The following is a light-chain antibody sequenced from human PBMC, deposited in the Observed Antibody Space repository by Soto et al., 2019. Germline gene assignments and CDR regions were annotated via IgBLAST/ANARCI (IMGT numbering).Light chain of an antibody. CDR2: GNS. J-gene: IGLJ2*01. Sequence: QSVLTQPPSVSGAPGQRVTISCTGSSSNIGAGYDVHWYQQLPGTAPKLLIYGNSNRPSGVPDRLSGSKSGTSASLAITGLQAEDEADYYGQSYDSSLSGSEVFGGGTKVTVL. CDR3: QSYDSSLSGSEV. CDR1: SSNIGAGYD. V-gene: IGLV1-40*01.